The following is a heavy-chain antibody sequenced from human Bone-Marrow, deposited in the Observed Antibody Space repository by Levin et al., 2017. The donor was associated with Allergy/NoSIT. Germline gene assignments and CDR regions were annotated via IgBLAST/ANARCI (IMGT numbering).Heavy chain of an antibody. V-gene: IGHV1-18*01. D-gene: IGHD6-19*01. Sequence: ASVKVSCKTSGYTFSNYGFSWVRQAPGQGLEWMGWISAYSGNTNYAQKFQGRVTTTTDTSTSTVYMELRSLRSDDTAVYYCARGVGSGSPGIDFWGQGTLVTVSS. J-gene: IGHJ4*02. CDR3: ARGVGSGSPGIDF. CDR1: GYTFSNYG. CDR2: ISAYSGNT.